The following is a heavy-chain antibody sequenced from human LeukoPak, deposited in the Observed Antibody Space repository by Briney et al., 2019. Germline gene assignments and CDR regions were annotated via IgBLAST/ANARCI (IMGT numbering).Heavy chain of an antibody. CDR2: IYYSGST. CDR1: GGSISSYY. V-gene: IGHV4-59*01. CDR3: ARVRRGEEATIDY. Sequence: SETLSLTCTVSGGSISSYYWSWIRQPPGKGLEWIGYIYYSGSTNYNPSLKSRVTISVDTSKNQFSLKLSSVTAADTAVYYCARVRRGEEATIDYWGQGTLVTVSS. D-gene: IGHD3-10*01. J-gene: IGHJ4*02.